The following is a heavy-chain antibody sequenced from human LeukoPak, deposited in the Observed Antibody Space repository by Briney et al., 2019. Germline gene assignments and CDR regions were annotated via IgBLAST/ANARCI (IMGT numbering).Heavy chain of an antibody. CDR2: ISGSGGGT. V-gene: IGHV3-23*01. CDR3: ARVRGESPRWFDP. Sequence: GGSLRLSCAASGFTFSSYAMSWVRLAPGKGLEWVSAISGSGGGTYYADSVKGRFTISRDNAKNTLYLQMNSLRAEDTAVYYCARVRGESPRWFDPWGQGTLVTVSS. D-gene: IGHD3-10*01. CDR1: GFTFSSYA. J-gene: IGHJ5*02.